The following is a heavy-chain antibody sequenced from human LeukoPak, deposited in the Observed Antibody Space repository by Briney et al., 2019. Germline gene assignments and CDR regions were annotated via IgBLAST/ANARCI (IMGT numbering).Heavy chain of an antibody. J-gene: IGHJ4*02. Sequence: ASVKVSCKASGYTFTGYYMHWVRQAPGQGLEWMGWIKPDSGGTNYAQNFQGRVTMTRDTSINTAYMELSRLKSDDTAVYYCARGKHFDSNGYYEAFYFDHWGQGTLVTVSS. CDR1: GYTFTGYY. V-gene: IGHV1-2*02. CDR3: ARGKHFDSNGYYEAFYFDH. CDR2: IKPDSGGT. D-gene: IGHD3-22*01.